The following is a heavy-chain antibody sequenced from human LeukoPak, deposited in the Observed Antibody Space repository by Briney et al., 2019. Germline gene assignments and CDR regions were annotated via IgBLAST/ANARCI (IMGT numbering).Heavy chain of an antibody. D-gene: IGHD3-16*02. Sequence: ASVKVSCKASGGTFSSYAISWVRQAPGQGLEWMGGIIPIFGTANYAQKFQGRVTITADESTSTAYMGLSSLRSEDTAVYYCASLEGLGELSFDYWGQGTLVTVSS. CDR2: IIPIFGTA. J-gene: IGHJ4*02. V-gene: IGHV1-69*13. CDR1: GGTFSSYA. CDR3: ASLEGLGELSFDY.